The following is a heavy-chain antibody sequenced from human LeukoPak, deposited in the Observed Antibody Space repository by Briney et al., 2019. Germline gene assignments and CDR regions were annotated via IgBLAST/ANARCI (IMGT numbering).Heavy chain of an antibody. CDR1: GYSFTSYW. Sequence: KSGESLKISCKGSGYSFTSYWISWVRQMPGKGLEWMGRIDPSDSYTNYSPSFQGHVTISADKSISTAYLQWSSLKASDTAMYYCATKIRRRAVAGYYYYGMDVWGQGTTVTVSS. CDR2: IDPSDSYT. V-gene: IGHV5-10-1*01. D-gene: IGHD6-19*01. J-gene: IGHJ6*02. CDR3: ATKIRRRAVAGYYYYGMDV.